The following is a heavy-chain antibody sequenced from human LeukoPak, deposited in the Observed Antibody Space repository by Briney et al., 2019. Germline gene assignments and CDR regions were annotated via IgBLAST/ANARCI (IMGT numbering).Heavy chain of an antibody. V-gene: IGHV4-4*02. J-gene: IGHJ4*02. CDR2: IYHSGST. Sequence: SETLSLTCAVSGGSISSSNWWSWVRQPPGKGLEWIGEIYHSGSTNYNPSLKSRVTISVDKSKNQFSLKLSSVTAADTAVYYCAKDGWPYYDFWSGYYRDWGQGTLVTVSS. CDR1: GGSISSSNW. CDR3: AKDGWPYYDFWSGYYRD. D-gene: IGHD3-3*01.